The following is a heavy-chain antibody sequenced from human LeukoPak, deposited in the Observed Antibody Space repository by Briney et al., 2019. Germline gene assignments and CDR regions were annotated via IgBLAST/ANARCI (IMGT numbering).Heavy chain of an antibody. CDR1: GGSFSDYY. CDR3: ARGLPATYYYYYGMDV. CDR2: INHSGST. J-gene: IGHJ6*02. V-gene: IGHV4-34*01. Sequence: SETLSLTCAVYGGSFSDYYWSWIRQPPGKGLEWIGEINHSGSTNYNPSLKSRVTISVDTSKNQFSLKLSSVTAADTSVYYCARGLPATYYYYYGMDVWGQGTTVTVSS.